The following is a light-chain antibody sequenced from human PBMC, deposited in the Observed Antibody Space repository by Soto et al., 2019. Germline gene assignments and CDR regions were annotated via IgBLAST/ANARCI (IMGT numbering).Light chain of an antibody. Sequence: QSALTQPASVSGSPGQSITISCTGTSSDVGAYNRVSWSQQHPGEVPKLIIYEVSKRPSGVSNRFSGSRSGNTASLTISGLQPEDEADYYCSSFTYSITWVFGGGTKLTVL. CDR3: SSFTYSITWV. J-gene: IGLJ3*02. V-gene: IGLV2-14*01. CDR1: SSDVGAYNR. CDR2: EVS.